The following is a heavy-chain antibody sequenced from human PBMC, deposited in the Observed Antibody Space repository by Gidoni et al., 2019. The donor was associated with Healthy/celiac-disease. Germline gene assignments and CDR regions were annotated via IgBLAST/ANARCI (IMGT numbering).Heavy chain of an antibody. J-gene: IGHJ4*02. V-gene: IGHV3-33*01. CDR3: AREITAMAFFDY. D-gene: IGHD5-18*01. CDR1: GFTFSSYG. Sequence: QVQLVESGGGVVQPGRSLRLSCAASGFTFSSYGMHWVRQAPGKGLEWVAVIWYDGSNKYYADSVKGRFTISRDNSKNTLYLQMNSLRAEDTAVYYCAREITAMAFFDYWGQGTLVTVSS. CDR2: IWYDGSNK.